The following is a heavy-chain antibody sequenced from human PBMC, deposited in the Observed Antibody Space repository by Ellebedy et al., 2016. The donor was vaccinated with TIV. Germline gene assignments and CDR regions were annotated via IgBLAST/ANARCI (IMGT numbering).Heavy chain of an antibody. J-gene: IGHJ4*02. D-gene: IGHD2-21*01. CDR1: GFTFSTYA. CDR3: VKVIATSGLPYYFHY. CDR2: ISGNGGST. V-gene: IGHV3-64D*09. Sequence: GESLKISCSGSGFTFSTYAMHWVRQAPGKGLEYVSAISGNGGSTYYADSVKGRFTISRDNSQNSLYLQMSSLRAEDTAVYYCVKVIATSGLPYYFHYWGQGTLVTVSS.